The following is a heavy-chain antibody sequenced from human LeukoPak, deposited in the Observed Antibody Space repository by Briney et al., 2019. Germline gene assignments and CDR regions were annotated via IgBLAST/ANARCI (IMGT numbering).Heavy chain of an antibody. CDR3: ARDYYSAYSDSSGYFDY. J-gene: IGHJ4*02. D-gene: IGHD3-22*01. CDR2: IWYDGSNR. Sequence: GGSLRLSCAASGFTFSNYGMHWVRQAPDKGLEWVAVIWYDGSNRFYAESVTGRFTISRDNSKNTLSLRMDNLRAEDTALYYCARDYYSAYSDSSGYFDYWGQGTLVTVSS. CDR1: GFTFSNYG. V-gene: IGHV3-33*01.